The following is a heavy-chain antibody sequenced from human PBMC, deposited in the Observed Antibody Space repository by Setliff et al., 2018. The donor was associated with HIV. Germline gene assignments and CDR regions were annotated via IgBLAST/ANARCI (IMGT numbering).Heavy chain of an antibody. V-gene: IGHV1-3*01. Sequence: GASVKVSCKASEYTFTTYAMHWMRQAPGQRLEWMGWINVGNGNTKYSQKFQGRLTMTRDTSASTVYMELNSLKSEDTALYYCAREPHPLLFFGLPDYDTGLDVWGQGTTVTVSS. J-gene: IGHJ6*02. CDR2: INVGNGNT. CDR1: EYTFTTYA. D-gene: IGHD3-10*01. CDR3: AREPHPLLFFGLPDYDTGLDV.